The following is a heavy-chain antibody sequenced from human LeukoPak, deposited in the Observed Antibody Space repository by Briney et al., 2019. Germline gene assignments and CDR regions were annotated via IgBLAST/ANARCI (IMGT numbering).Heavy chain of an antibody. D-gene: IGHD6-13*01. CDR2: ISSNGGST. V-gene: IGHV3-64*04. J-gene: IGHJ4*02. CDR3: ARDRDGIAAAGTGDYFDY. Sequence: GGSLRLSCSASGFTFSSYAMHWVRQAPGKGLEYVSAISSNGGSTYYADSVKGRFTISRDNSKNTLYLQMNSLRAEDTAVYYCARDRDGIAAAGTGDYFDYWGQGTLVTVSS. CDR1: GFTFSSYA.